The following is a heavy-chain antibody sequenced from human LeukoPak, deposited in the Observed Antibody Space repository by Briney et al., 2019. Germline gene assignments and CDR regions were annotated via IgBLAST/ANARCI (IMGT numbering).Heavy chain of an antibody. CDR3: AGRGFIAAAGYFYYGMDV. CDR2: INSGSSYI. D-gene: IGHD6-13*01. Sequence: GGSLRLSCAASGFIFSSYSMNWVRQAPGKGLEWVSYINSGSSYIYYADSVKGRFTISRDNAKNSLYLQMNSLRAEDTAVYYCAGRGFIAAAGYFYYGMDVWGQGTTVTVSS. J-gene: IGHJ6*02. CDR1: GFIFSSYS. V-gene: IGHV3-21*04.